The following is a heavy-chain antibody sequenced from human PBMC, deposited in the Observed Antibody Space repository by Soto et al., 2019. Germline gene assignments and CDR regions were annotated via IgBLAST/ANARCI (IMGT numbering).Heavy chain of an antibody. CDR2: IHAGNGNT. J-gene: IGHJ4*02. Sequence: QVQLVQSGAEEKKPGASVKVSCKASGYTFTSYAMHWVRQAPGQRLEWMGWIHAGNGNTKYSQKFQGRVTITRDTSASTAYMELSSLRSEDTAVYYCARGTVVTHFDYWGQGTLVTVSS. CDR1: GYTFTSYA. D-gene: IGHD2-15*01. V-gene: IGHV1-3*05. CDR3: ARGTVVTHFDY.